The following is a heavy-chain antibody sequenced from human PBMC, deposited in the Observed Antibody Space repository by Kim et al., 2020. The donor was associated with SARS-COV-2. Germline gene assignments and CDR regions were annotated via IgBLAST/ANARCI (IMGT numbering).Heavy chain of an antibody. Sequence: KYSQKFQGRVTITRDTSASTAYMELSSLRSEDTAVYYCAYSQGYDAPFDYWGQGTLVTVSS. CDR3: AYSQGYDAPFDY. D-gene: IGHD5-12*01. J-gene: IGHJ4*02. V-gene: IGHV1-3*01.